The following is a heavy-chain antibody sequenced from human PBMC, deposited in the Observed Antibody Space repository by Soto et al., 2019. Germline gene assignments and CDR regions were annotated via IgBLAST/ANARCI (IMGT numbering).Heavy chain of an antibody. V-gene: IGHV1-69*06. Sequence: SVKVSCKASGGTFSSYTISWVRQAPGQGLEWMGGIIPIFGTANYAQKFQGRVTITAXXXXSXXYMXLSSLRSEDTAVYYCAREEEYRNWFDPWG. CDR3: AREEEYRNWFDP. D-gene: IGHD2-2*01. J-gene: IGHJ5*02. CDR2: IIPIFGTA. CDR1: GGTFSSYT.